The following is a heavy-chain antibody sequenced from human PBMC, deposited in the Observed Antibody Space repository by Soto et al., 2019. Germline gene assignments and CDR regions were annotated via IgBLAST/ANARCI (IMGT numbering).Heavy chain of an antibody. D-gene: IGHD3-3*01. Sequence: QVQLVQSGAEVKKPGASVNVSCKASGYTFSNYGISWVRQAPGQGLEWMGWISAYNGNTNYAQKLQGRVTMTTDTSTSTVYMELRSLRSDDTAVYYCARDLNDFWSGLGYWGQGTLVTVSS. CDR1: GYTFSNYG. J-gene: IGHJ4*02. CDR3: ARDLNDFWSGLGY. V-gene: IGHV1-18*04. CDR2: ISAYNGNT.